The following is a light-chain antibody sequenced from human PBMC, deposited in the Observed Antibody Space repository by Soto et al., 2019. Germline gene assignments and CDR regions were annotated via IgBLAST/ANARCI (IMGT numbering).Light chain of an antibody. CDR1: QSVSSN. Sequence: EIVMTQSPATLSVSPGERATLSCRASQSVSSNLAWYQQKPGQAPRLLIYGASTRSTGIPARFSGSGAGTEFTLTISSLQSEDFAVYYCQQYNNAPPNTFGQGTKVHIK. V-gene: IGKV3-15*01. J-gene: IGKJ1*01. CDR2: GAS. CDR3: QQYNNAPPNT.